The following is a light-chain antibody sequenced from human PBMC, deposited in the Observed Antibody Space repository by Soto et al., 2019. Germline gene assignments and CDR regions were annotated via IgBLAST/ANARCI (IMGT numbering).Light chain of an antibody. V-gene: IGLV1-47*01. Sequence: QSVLTQPPSASGTPGQGVTISCSGSTSNIGSNYVYWYQQLPGTAPKLLIYRNNQRPSGVPDRFSGPKSGTSASLAISGLRFHDEAEYFCSTWDYSPDGFYVFGTGTKVTVL. CDR3: STWDYSPDGFYV. CDR2: RNN. CDR1: TSNIGSNY. J-gene: IGLJ1*01.